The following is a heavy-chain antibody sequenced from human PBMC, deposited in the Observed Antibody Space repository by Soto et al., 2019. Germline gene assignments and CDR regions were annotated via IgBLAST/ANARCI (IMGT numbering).Heavy chain of an antibody. D-gene: IGHD6-19*01. CDR1: GFTFSSDS. V-gene: IGHV3-21*01. Sequence: GGSLRLSCAASGFTFSSDSMNWVRQAPGKGLEWVSSISSSSSYIYYADSVKGRFTISRDNAKNSLYLQMNSLRAEDTAVYYCASVPSGWYVIYDWGQGTLVTVSS. CDR2: ISSSSSYI. J-gene: IGHJ4*02. CDR3: ASVPSGWYVIYD.